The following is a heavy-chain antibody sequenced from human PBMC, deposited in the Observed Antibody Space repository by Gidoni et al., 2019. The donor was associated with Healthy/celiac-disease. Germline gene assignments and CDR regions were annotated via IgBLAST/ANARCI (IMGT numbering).Heavy chain of an antibody. CDR3: AGETYYYDSSGTFDY. CDR2: ISSSSSTI. D-gene: IGHD3-22*01. V-gene: IGHV3-48*02. J-gene: IGHJ4*02. Sequence: EVQLVESGGGLVQPGGSLRLSCAASGFTFSSYSMNWVRQAPGKGLEWVSYISSSSSTIYYADSVKGRFTISRDNAKNSLYLQMNSLRDEDTAVYYCAGETYYYDSSGTFDYWGQGTLVTVSS. CDR1: GFTFSSYS.